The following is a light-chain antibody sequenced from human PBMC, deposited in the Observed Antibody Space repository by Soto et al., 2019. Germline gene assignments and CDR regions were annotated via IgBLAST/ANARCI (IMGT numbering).Light chain of an antibody. CDR1: QSVGRN. CDR3: QEYSMWPLFT. V-gene: IGKV3-15*01. CDR2: AAS. Sequence: EIVVTQSPGILSVSPGDRATLSCRASQSVGRNLAWYQQKPGQAPTLLIYAASTRATGLPARFSGSGSGTDFTLTISSLQSEDFAVYYCQEYSMWPLFTFGLGTRVDIK. J-gene: IGKJ3*01.